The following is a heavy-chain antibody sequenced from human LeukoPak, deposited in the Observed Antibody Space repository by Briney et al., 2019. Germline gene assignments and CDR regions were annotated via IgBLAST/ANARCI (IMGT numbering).Heavy chain of an antibody. CDR3: AKDVLRFLEWLLYPEVSAFDI. V-gene: IGHV3-23*01. Sequence: GGSLRLSCAASGFTFSSYAVSWVRQAPGKGLEWVSAISGSGDSTYYADSVKGRFTISRDNSKNTLYLQMNSLRAEDTAVYYCAKDVLRFLEWLLYPEVSAFDIWGQGTMVTVSS. CDR1: GFTFSSYA. D-gene: IGHD3-3*01. CDR2: ISGSGDST. J-gene: IGHJ3*02.